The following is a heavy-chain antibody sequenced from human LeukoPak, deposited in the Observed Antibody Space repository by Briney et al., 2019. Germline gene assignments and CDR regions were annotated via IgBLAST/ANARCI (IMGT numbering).Heavy chain of an antibody. CDR2: IYYTGST. V-gene: IGHV4-59*08. CDR3: ASGSNYFDY. CDR1: GGSIRSYY. J-gene: IGHJ4*02. D-gene: IGHD1-26*01. Sequence: PSETLSLTCTVSGGSIRSYYGSWIRQPPGKGLDWIGYIYYTGSTKYNPSLKSRATISVDTSKNQFSLKLSSVTAADTAVYYCASGSNYFDYWGQGNLFTVSS.